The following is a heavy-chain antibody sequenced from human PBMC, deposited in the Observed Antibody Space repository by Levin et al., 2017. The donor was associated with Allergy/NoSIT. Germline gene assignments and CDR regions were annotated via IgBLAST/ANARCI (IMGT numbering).Heavy chain of an antibody. D-gene: IGHD3-10*01. Sequence: SQTLSLTCTVSGGSISSSSYYWGWIRQPPGKGLEWIGSIYYSGSTYYNPSLKSRVTISVDTSKNQFSLKLSSVTAADTAVYYCARLMVRGVIRNFDYWGQGTLVTVSS. CDR3: ARLMVRGVIRNFDY. CDR2: IYYSGST. V-gene: IGHV4-39*01. J-gene: IGHJ4*02. CDR1: GGSISSSSYY.